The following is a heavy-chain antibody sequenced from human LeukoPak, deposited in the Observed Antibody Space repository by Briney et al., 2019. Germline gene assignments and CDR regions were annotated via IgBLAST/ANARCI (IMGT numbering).Heavy chain of an antibody. J-gene: IGHJ3*02. CDR3: ARGGIVGDIAAASPAFDI. D-gene: IGHD6-13*01. V-gene: IGHV1-46*01. Sequence: ASVKVSCKASGHTFTSYYMHWVRQAPGQGLEWMGIINPSGGSTSYAQKFQGRVTITRNTSISTAYMELSSLRSEDTAVYYCARGGIVGDIAAASPAFDIWGQGTMVTVSS. CDR2: INPSGGST. CDR1: GHTFTSYY.